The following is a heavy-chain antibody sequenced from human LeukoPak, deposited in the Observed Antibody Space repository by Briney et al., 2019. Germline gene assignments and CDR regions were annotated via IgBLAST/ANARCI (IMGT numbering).Heavy chain of an antibody. CDR2: IYYSGST. V-gene: IGHV4-39*01. Sequence: PSETLSLTCTVSGGSISSSSYYWGWIRQPPGKGLEWIGSIYYSGSTYYNPSLKSRVTISVDTSKNQFSLKLSSVTPADTAVYYCARHLRPCSWGYCWFDPWGQGTLVTVSS. CDR1: GGSISSSSYY. D-gene: IGHD6-13*01. CDR3: ARHLRPCSWGYCWFDP. J-gene: IGHJ5*02.